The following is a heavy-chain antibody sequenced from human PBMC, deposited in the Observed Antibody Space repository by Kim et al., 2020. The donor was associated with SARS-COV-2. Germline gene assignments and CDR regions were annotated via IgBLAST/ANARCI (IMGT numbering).Heavy chain of an antibody. V-gene: IGHV3-7*01. CDR3: ARAGDIVVGGADFDY. Sequence: GGSLRLSCAASGFTFSSYWMSWVRQAPGKGLEWVANIKQDGSEKYYVDSVKGRFTISRDNAKNSLYLQMNSLRAEDTAVYYCARAGDIVVGGADFDYWGQGTLVTVSS. CDR1: GFTFSSYW. CDR2: IKQDGSEK. J-gene: IGHJ4*02. D-gene: IGHD2-2*01.